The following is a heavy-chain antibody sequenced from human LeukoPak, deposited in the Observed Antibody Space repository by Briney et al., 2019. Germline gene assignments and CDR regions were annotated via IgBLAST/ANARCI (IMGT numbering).Heavy chain of an antibody. J-gene: IGHJ4*02. CDR2: RTYTGRS. D-gene: IGHD6-19*01. CDR1: GGSISNDIYF. V-gene: IGHV4-39*07. CDR3: ARSQWLVALDY. Sequence: SETLSLTRTVSGGSISNDIYFWGWIRQPPGKGLEWIGSRTYTGRSHDNPSLKSRVTISVDTSKNQFSLMLSSVTAADTAVYYCARSQWLVALDYWGQGTLVTVSS.